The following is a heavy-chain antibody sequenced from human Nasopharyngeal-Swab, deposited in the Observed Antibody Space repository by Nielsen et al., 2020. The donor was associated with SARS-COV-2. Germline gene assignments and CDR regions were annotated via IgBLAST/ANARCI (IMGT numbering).Heavy chain of an antibody. V-gene: IGHV3-11*06. Sequence: GESLKISCAASGFTFSDYYMSWIRQAPGKGLEWVSYISSSSSYTNYADSVKGRFTISRDNAKNSLYLQMNSLRAEDTAVYYCAKDINYGDYVPPTRQKRNDAFDIWGQGTMVTVSS. CDR1: GFTFSDYY. D-gene: IGHD4-17*01. CDR2: ISSSSSYT. CDR3: AKDINYGDYVPPTRQKRNDAFDI. J-gene: IGHJ3*02.